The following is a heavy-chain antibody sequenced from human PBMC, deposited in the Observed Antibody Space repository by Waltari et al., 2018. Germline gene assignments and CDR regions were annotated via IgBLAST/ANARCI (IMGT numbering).Heavy chain of an antibody. CDR3: ARDSGTVAGLFDY. V-gene: IGHV6-1*01. CDR2: TYYRSKWYN. D-gene: IGHD6-19*01. Sequence: QVQLQQSGPGLVKPSQPLSLTCAISGDSVYSNRSARNWIRQSPSRGLEWLGRTYYRSKWYNDYAVSVKSRITIDPDTSKNQFSLQLNSVSPEDTAVYYCARDSGTVAGLFDYWGQGTLVTVSS. J-gene: IGHJ4*02. CDR1: GDSVYSNRSA.